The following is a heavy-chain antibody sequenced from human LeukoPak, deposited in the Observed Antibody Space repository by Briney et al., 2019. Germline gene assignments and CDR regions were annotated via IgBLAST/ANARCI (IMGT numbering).Heavy chain of an antibody. V-gene: IGHV3-21*01. CDR3: ARDLRPRPQISITMIVVVTDWFDP. D-gene: IGHD3-22*01. CDR2: ISSSSSYI. J-gene: IGHJ5*02. Sequence: GGPLRLSCAASGFTFSGYSMNWVRQAPGKGLEWVSSISSSSSYIYYADSVKGRFTISRDNAKNSLYLQMNSLRAEDTAVYYCARDLRPRPQISITMIVVVTDWFDPWGQGTLVTVSS. CDR1: GFTFSGYS.